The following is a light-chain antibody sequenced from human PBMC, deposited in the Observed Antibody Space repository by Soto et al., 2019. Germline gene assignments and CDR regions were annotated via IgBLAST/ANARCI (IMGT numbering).Light chain of an antibody. CDR1: QSVRSTF. Sequence: VLPQSPDTLSLSPGDTVTLSCRASQSVRSTFLAWYQQKPGQAPRLLIYGASNRATGIPDRFSGSASGTDFTLTISRLEPDDSAVYYCQQYHDSPMNTFGQGTKLEIK. CDR2: GAS. V-gene: IGKV3-20*01. J-gene: IGKJ2*01. CDR3: QQYHDSPMNT.